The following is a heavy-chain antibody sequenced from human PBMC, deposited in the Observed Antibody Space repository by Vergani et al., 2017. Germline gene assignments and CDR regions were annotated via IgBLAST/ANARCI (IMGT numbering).Heavy chain of an antibody. D-gene: IGHD5-24*01. CDR3: AAAAGWLQVFNWYFDL. CDR1: GYTLTELS. CDR2: FDPEDGET. J-gene: IGHJ2*01. V-gene: IGHV1-24*01. Sequence: QVQLVQSGAEVKKPGASVKVSCKVSGYTLTELSMHWVRQAPGKGLEWMGGFDPEDGETIYAQKFQGRVTITRDMSTSTAYMELSSLRSEDTAVYYCAAAAGWLQVFNWYFDLWGRGTLVTVSS.